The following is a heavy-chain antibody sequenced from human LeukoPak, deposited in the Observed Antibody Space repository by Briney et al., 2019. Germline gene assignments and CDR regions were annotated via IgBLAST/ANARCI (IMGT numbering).Heavy chain of an antibody. D-gene: IGHD3-10*02. CDR1: GFTVSSNY. CDR2: IYNGGST. J-gene: IGHJ6*04. CDR3: AELGITMIGGV. V-gene: IGHV3-66*01. Sequence: PGGSLRLSCAGSGFTVSSNYMSWVRQAPGKGLEWVWDIYNGGSTYYADSVKGRVTISRDNSKNTLYLQMNSLRAEDTAVYYCAELGITMIGGVWGKGATVTISS.